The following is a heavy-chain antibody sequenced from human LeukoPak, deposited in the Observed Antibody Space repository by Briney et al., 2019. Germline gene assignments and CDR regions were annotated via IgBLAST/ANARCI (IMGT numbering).Heavy chain of an antibody. CDR2: IYYSGST. Sequence: SETLSLTCTVSGGSISSYYWSWIRQPPGKGLEWIGYIYYSGSTNYNPSLKSRVTISVDTSKNQFSLKLSSVTAADTAVYYCARSNYDILTGYHFSLDYWGQGTLVTVSS. CDR3: ARSNYDILTGYHFSLDY. D-gene: IGHD3-9*01. CDR1: GGSISSYY. J-gene: IGHJ4*02. V-gene: IGHV4-59*01.